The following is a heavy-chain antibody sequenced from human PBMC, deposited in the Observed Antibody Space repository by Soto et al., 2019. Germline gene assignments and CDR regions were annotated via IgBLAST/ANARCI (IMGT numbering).Heavy chain of an antibody. J-gene: IGHJ5*02. CDR3: ARDIGDAEEPLRPRWFDP. Sequence: QVQLVESGGGVVQPGRSLRLSCAASGFTFSSYAMHWVRQAPGKGLEWVAVISYDGSNKYYADSVKGRFTISRDNSKNRLYLQMNSLRAEDTAVYYCARDIGDAEEPLRPRWFDPWGQGTLVTVSS. CDR2: ISYDGSNK. CDR1: GFTFSSYA. V-gene: IGHV3-30-3*01. D-gene: IGHD1-1*01.